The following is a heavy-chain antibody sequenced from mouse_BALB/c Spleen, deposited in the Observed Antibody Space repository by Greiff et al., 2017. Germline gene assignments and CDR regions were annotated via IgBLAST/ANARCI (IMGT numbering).Heavy chain of an antibody. J-gene: IGHJ2*01. CDR1: GFTFSSYT. CDR3: TRGGRVADY. V-gene: IGHV5-6-4*01. Sequence: EVKVEESGGGLVKPGGSLKLSCAASGFTFSSYTMSWVRQTPEKRLEWVATISSGGSYTYYPDSVKGRFTISRDNAKNTLYLQMSSLKSEDTAMYYCTRGGRVADYWGQGTTLTVSS. CDR2: ISSGGSYT. D-gene: IGHD1-1*01.